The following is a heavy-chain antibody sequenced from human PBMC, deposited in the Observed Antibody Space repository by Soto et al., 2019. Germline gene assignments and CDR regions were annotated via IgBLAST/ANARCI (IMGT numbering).Heavy chain of an antibody. Sequence: GGSLRLSCAASGFTVSSNYMSWVRQAPGKGLEWVSVIYSGGSTYYADSVKGRFTISRDNSKNTLYLQMNSLRAEDTAVYYCATTFPYGSGSYRSNWFDPWGQGTLVTVSS. CDR1: GFTVSSNY. D-gene: IGHD3-10*01. CDR2: IYSGGST. CDR3: ATTFPYGSGSYRSNWFDP. J-gene: IGHJ5*02. V-gene: IGHV3-66*01.